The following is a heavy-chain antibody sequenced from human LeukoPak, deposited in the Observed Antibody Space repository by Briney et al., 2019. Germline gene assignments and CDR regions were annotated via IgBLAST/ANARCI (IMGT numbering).Heavy chain of an antibody. CDR2: INPSGGST. J-gene: IGHJ4*02. Sequence: ASVKVSCKASGYTFTSYYMHWVRQAPGQGLEWMGIINPSGGSTSYAQKFQGRVTMTRDTSMSTVYMELSSLRSEDTAVYYCASSSSGWIDFDYWGQGTLVTVSS. CDR3: ASSSSGWIDFDY. V-gene: IGHV1-46*01. D-gene: IGHD6-19*01. CDR1: GYTFTSYY.